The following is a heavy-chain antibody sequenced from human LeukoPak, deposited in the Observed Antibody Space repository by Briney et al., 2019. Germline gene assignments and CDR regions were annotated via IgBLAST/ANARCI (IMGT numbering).Heavy chain of an antibody. CDR3: ARSRGQQLSHWFDP. V-gene: IGHV1-2*02. CDR2: TNPNSGGT. J-gene: IGHJ5*02. Sequence: ASVKVSCKASGYTFTGHYMHWVRQAPGQGLEWMGWTNPNSGGTNYAQKFQGRVTMTRDTSISTAYMELSRLRSDDTAVYYCARSRGQQLSHWFDPWGQGTLVTVSS. CDR1: GYTFTGHY. D-gene: IGHD6-13*01.